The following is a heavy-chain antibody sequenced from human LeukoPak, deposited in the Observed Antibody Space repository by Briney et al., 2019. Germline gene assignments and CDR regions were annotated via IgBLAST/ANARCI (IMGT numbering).Heavy chain of an antibody. CDR1: GGSFSGYY. CDR3: ARGSSPITIFGVVIIPVGFGY. Sequence: PSETLSLTCAVYGGSFSGYYWSWIRQPPGKGLEWIGEINHSGSTNYNPSLKSRVTISVDTSKNQFSLKLSSVTAADTAVYYCARGSSPITIFGVVIIPVGFGYWGQGTLVTVCS. J-gene: IGHJ4*02. CDR2: INHSGST. V-gene: IGHV4-34*01. D-gene: IGHD3-3*01.